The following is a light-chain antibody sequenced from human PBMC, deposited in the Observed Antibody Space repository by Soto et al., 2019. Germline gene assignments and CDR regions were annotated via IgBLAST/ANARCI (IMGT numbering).Light chain of an antibody. J-gene: IGKJ3*01. CDR3: QQYGSSLVFT. CDR1: QSVSSSY. CDR2: GAS. Sequence: EIGLTQSPGTLSLSPGERATLSCRASQSVSSSYLAWYQQKPGQAPSLLIYGASSRATGIPDRFSGSGSGADFTLTISRLEPEDFAVYYCQQYGSSLVFTFGPGTKVDI. V-gene: IGKV3-20*01.